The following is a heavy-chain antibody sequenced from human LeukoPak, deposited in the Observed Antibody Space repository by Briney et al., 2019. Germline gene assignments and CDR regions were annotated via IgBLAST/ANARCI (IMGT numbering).Heavy chain of an antibody. CDR1: GGTFSSYA. D-gene: IGHD6-13*01. J-gene: IGHJ4*02. CDR3: ARDGDSSRPFDY. Sequence: SVKVSCKASGGTFSSYAISWVRQAPGQGLEWMGGIIPIFGTANYAQKFQGRVTITADKSTSTAYMELSSLRSEDTAVYYCARDGDSSRPFDYWGQGTLVTVSS. CDR2: IIPIFGTA. V-gene: IGHV1-69*06.